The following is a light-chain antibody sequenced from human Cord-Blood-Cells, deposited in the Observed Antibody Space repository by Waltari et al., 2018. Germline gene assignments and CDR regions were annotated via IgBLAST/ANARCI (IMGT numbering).Light chain of an antibody. CDR3: SSYTSSSTYV. CDR1: SSAVGGYNY. V-gene: IGLV2-14*01. CDR2: EVS. Sequence: QSALTQPASVSGSPGQSITISCTGTSSAVGGYNYSSWYQQHPGKAPKLMIYEVSKRPSGVSNRFSGSKSGNTASLTISGLQAEDEADYYCSSYTSSSTYVFGTGTKVTVL. J-gene: IGLJ1*01.